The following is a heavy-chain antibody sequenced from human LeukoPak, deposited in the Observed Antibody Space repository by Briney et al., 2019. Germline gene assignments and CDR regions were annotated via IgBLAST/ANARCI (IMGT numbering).Heavy chain of an antibody. D-gene: IGHD3-9*01. Sequence: ASVKVSCKASGYTFIDYYIHWVRQAPGQGLEWMGGIIPIFGTANYAQKFQGRVTITADESTSTAYMELSSLRSEDTAVYYCARSPIQGYFDWSLKGYFDYWGQGTLVTVSS. J-gene: IGHJ4*02. CDR2: IIPIFGTA. CDR3: ARSPIQGYFDWSLKGYFDY. V-gene: IGHV1-69*13. CDR1: GYTFIDYY.